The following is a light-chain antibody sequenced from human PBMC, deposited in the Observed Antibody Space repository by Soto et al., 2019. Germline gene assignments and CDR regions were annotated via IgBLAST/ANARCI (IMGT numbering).Light chain of an antibody. V-gene: IGLV4-69*01. Sequence: QLVLTQSPSASASLGASVKLTCTLSSGHSSYAIAWHQKQPGKGPRYLMDLNNDGSHTKGDGIPDRFSGSSSGADRYLIISSLQSEDEVDYYCAAWDDSLNGWVFGGGTKVTVL. J-gene: IGLJ3*02. CDR3: AAWDDSLNGWV. CDR2: LNNDGSH. CDR1: SGHSSYA.